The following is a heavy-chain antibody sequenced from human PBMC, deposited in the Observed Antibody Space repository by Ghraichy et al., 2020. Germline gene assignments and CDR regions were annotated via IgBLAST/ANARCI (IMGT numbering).Heavy chain of an antibody. CDR3: ARDWVGATTLSLFDY. J-gene: IGHJ4*02. CDR2: IKQDGSEK. CDR1: GFTFSSYW. V-gene: IGHV3-7*03. D-gene: IGHD1-26*01. Sequence: GGSLRLSCAASGFTFSSYWMSWVRQAPGKGLEWVANIKQDGSEKYYVDSVKGRFTISRDNAKNSLYLQMNSLRAEDTAVYYCARDWVGATTLSLFDYWGQGTLVTVSS.